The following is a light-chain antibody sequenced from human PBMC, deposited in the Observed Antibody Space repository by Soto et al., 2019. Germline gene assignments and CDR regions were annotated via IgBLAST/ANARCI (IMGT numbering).Light chain of an antibody. V-gene: IGKV3-20*01. CDR3: QQHGSSPPSWT. CDR1: QSVSSSY. J-gene: IGKJ1*01. CDR2: GAS. Sequence: ETVWTQSPGTLSLSPGERATLFCRASQSVSSSYLAWYQQKPGQAPRLLIYGASSRATGIPDRFSGSGSGTDVTLTISRLEPEDFAVYYCQQHGSSPPSWTFGKGTKVEI.